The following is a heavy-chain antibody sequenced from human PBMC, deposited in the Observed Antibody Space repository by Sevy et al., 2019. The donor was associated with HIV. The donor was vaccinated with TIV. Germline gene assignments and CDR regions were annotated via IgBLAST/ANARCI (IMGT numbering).Heavy chain of an antibody. CDR1: GFIFSDYY. CDR3: ARVDRVGANTMAYFDY. J-gene: IGHJ4*02. D-gene: IGHD1-26*01. CDR2: ISGRSTYT. V-gene: IGHV3-11*06. Sequence: GGSLRLSCGASGFIFSDYYMSWIRQAPGKGLEWVSYISGRSTYTNYADSVKGRFTISRDNAKNSVYLQMNSLRADDTAVYYCARVDRVGANTMAYFDYWGQGTLVTVSS.